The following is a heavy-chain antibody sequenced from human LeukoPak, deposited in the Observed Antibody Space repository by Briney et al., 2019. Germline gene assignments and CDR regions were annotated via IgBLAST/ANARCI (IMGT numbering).Heavy chain of an antibody. Sequence: SVKVSFKASVGTFSSYAISWVRQSPGQGLEGMGRSIPILGIANYAQKFQGRVTITADKSTSTAYMELSSLRSEDTAVYYCARTYCGGDCYQYYFDYWGQGTLVTVSS. CDR1: VGTFSSYA. CDR3: ARTYCGGDCYQYYFDY. J-gene: IGHJ4*02. D-gene: IGHD2-21*02. V-gene: IGHV1-69*04. CDR2: SIPILGIA.